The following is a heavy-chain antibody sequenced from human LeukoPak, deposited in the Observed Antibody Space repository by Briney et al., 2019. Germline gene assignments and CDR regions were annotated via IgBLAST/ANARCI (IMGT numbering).Heavy chain of an antibody. D-gene: IGHD3-22*01. CDR1: GFTFTSSS. J-gene: IGHJ4*02. Sequence: SVKVSCKASGFTFTSSSVQRVRQARGQRLEWIGWIVVSSGNANYAQKFQERVTITRDMSTSTAYMELSSLRSEDTAVYYCAAEGEYDSSVDYWGQGTLVTVSS. V-gene: IGHV1-58*01. CDR2: IVVSSGNA. CDR3: AAEGEYDSSVDY.